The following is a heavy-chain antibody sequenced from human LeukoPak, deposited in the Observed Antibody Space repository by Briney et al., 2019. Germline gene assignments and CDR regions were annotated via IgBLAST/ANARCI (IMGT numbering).Heavy chain of an antibody. CDR3: ARGPYYNILTGFRGRILGFDY. V-gene: IGHV3-7*01. J-gene: IGHJ4*02. CDR1: AFTFSSYS. CDR2: IKQDGSEK. Sequence: GGSLRLSCAASAFTFSSYSMNWVRQAPGKGLEWVANIKQDGSEKYYVDSVKGRFTISRDNSKNSLYLQMNSLRVEDTAVYYCARGPYYNILTGFRGRILGFDYWGQGTLVTVSS. D-gene: IGHD3-9*01.